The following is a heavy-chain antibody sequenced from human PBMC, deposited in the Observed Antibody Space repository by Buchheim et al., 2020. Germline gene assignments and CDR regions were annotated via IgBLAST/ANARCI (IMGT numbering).Heavy chain of an antibody. J-gene: IGHJ4*02. CDR2: ISSSDGRT. D-gene: IGHD2-21*01. CDR1: GFTFGSYA. Sequence: EVQLLESGGSLVQPGGSLRLSCATSGFTFGSYAMSWVRQAPGKGLEWVTVISSSDGRTYYADSVKGRFTISRDNTETTLYLQMNSLRAEDTAVYYCAKDDRAVINSFDYWGQGTL. CDR3: AKDDRAVINSFDY. V-gene: IGHV3-23*01.